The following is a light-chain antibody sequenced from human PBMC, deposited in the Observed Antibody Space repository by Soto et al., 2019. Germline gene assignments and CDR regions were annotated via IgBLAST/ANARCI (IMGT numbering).Light chain of an antibody. CDR1: FSNIGSNT. CDR3: AAWDDSLSSPV. V-gene: IGLV1-44*01. J-gene: IGLJ2*01. Sequence: QSVLTQPPSASGTPGRRVTISCSGTFSNIGSNTVNWYQQLPGTAPKLLIFTTNQRPSGVPDRFSGSKSGTSASLAISGLQSGDEADYYWAAWDDSLSSPVFGGGTKLTVL. CDR2: TTN.